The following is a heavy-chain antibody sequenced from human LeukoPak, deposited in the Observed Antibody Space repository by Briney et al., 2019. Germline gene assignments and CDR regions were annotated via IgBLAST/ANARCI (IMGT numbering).Heavy chain of an antibody. CDR3: ARARSGRYCSGGSCARSSAEFDY. CDR1: GFTFSSYW. Sequence: GGSLRLSCAASGFTFSSYWMSWVRQAPGKGLEWVANIKQDGSEKYYVDSVKGRFTISRDNAKNSLYLQMNSLRAEDTAVYYCARARSGRYCSGGSCARSSAEFDYCGQGTLVTVSS. J-gene: IGHJ4*02. V-gene: IGHV3-7*01. CDR2: IKQDGSEK. D-gene: IGHD2-15*01.